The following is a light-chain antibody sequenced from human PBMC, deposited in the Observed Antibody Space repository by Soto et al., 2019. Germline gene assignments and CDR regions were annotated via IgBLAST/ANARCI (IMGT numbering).Light chain of an antibody. CDR2: AAT. V-gene: IGKV1-39*01. J-gene: IGKJ2*01. CDR1: QDISSF. Sequence: DIPMTQSPSSLSASIGDRVTITCRASQDISSFLNWYQQKPGKAPNLLIFAATSLQSGVPLRFSGSGSGTDFSLTISSLQPEDFATYFCQQSYGAPYTFGQGTKLEI. CDR3: QQSYGAPYT.